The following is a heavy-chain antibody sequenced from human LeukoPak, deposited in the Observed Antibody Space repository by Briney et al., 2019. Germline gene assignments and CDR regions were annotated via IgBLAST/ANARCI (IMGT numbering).Heavy chain of an antibody. CDR3: ARGGLRCRDAFDI. Sequence: PGGSLRLSCAASGFTFSSYSMNWVRQAPGKGLGWVSYISSSSSTIYYADSVKGRFTISRDNAKNSLYLQMNSLRAEDTAVYYCARGGLRCRDAFDIWGQGTMVTVSS. CDR2: ISSSSSTI. D-gene: IGHD4-17*01. V-gene: IGHV3-48*01. CDR1: GFTFSSYS. J-gene: IGHJ3*02.